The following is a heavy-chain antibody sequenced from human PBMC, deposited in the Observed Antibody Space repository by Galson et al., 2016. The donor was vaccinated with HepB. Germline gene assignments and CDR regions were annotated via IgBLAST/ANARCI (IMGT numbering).Heavy chain of an antibody. D-gene: IGHD3-3*01. J-gene: IGHJ6*02. CDR3: AKDGSSSLRFLDLGRRKNYGMEV. CDR1: GFTLSNYV. Sequence: SLGLSCAASGFTLSNYVMSWVRQAPGKGLEWVSGISDSDGSTNYADSVKGRFTISRDNSKNTLYLQMNSLRAEDTAVYYCAKDGSSSLRFLDLGRRKNYGMEVWGQGTTVTVSS. V-gene: IGHV3-23*01. CDR2: ISDSDGST.